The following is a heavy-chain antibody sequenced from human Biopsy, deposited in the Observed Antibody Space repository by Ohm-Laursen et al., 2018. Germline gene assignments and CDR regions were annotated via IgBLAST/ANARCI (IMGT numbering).Heavy chain of an antibody. V-gene: IGHV4-34*08. Sequence: GTLSLTCVVFGRTFSDYRWTWIRQPPGRGLEWIGQINQSGSTNYNPSLKSRVTISADASEYEFSLRLTSVTAADTAVYFCGNEVYGRDYWGLGARVTVSS. J-gene: IGHJ4*02. D-gene: IGHD4-17*01. CDR1: GRTFSDYR. CDR3: GNEVYGRDY. CDR2: INQSGST.